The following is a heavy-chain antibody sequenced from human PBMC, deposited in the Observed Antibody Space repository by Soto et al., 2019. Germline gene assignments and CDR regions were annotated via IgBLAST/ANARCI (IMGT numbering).Heavy chain of an antibody. CDR3: ARHRRSRGGMVRGVIRVFDY. CDR1: GGSISSSSYY. J-gene: IGHJ4*02. CDR2: IYYSGST. Sequence: SETLSLTCTVPGGSISSSSYYWGWIRQPPGKGLEWIGSIYYSGSTYYNPSLKSRVTISVDTSKNQFSLKLSSVTAADTAVYYCARHRRSRGGMVRGVIRVFDYWGQGTLVTVSS. V-gene: IGHV4-39*01. D-gene: IGHD3-10*01.